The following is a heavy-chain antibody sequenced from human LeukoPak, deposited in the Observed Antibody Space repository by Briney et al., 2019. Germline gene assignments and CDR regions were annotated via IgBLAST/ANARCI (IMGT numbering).Heavy chain of an antibody. D-gene: IGHD1-26*01. Sequence: PGGSLRLSCIVSGFTLRSYEMSWIRQAPGKGLEWVASIEYSGGSAYYADSVKGRFSISRDNAKNSLYLQMNSLRAEDTAVYYCARDPYSGSYGNYYYYFMDVWGKGTTVTTSS. J-gene: IGHJ6*03. CDR3: ARDPYSGSYGNYYYYFMDV. V-gene: IGHV3-23*01. CDR1: GFTLRSYE. CDR2: IEYSGGSA.